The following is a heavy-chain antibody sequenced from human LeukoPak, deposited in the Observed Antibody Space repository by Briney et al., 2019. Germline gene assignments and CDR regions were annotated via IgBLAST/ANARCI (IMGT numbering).Heavy chain of an antibody. V-gene: IGHV1-8*02. CDR1: GGTFSSYA. CDR3: ARGPAAGY. CDR2: MNPNSGNT. Sequence: ASVKVFCKASGGTFSSYAISWVRQATGQGLEWMGWMNPNSGNTGYAQKFQGRVTMTRNTSISTAYMELSGLRSEDTAVYYCARGPAAGYWGQGTLVTVSS. J-gene: IGHJ4*02. D-gene: IGHD6-13*01.